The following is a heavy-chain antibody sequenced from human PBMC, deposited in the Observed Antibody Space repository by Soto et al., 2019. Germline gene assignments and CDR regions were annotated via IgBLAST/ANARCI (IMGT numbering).Heavy chain of an antibody. J-gene: IGHJ3*02. V-gene: IGHV4-34*01. CDR2: INHSGST. D-gene: IGHD3-22*01. CDR3: ARGRYYYDSSGYYHRAHAFDI. CDR1: GGSFSGYY. Sequence: SETLSLTCAVYGGSFSGYYWSWIRQPPGKGLECIGEINHSGSTNYNPSLKSRVTISVDTSKNQFSLKLSSVTAADTAVYYCARGRYYYDSSGYYHRAHAFDIWGQGTMVTVSS.